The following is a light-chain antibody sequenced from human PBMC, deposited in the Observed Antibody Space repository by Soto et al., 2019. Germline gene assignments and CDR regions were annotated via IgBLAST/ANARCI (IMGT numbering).Light chain of an antibody. CDR1: QSVCTN. CDR3: QQYNNWRT. Sequence: EIVMTQSPATLSVSPGERATLSCRASQSVCTNLAWYQQKPGQAPRLLIYAASTRATGIPARFSGSGSGTEFTLTISSLQSEDFAVYYCQQYNNWRTFGQGTKVEIK. V-gene: IGKV3-15*01. CDR2: AAS. J-gene: IGKJ1*01.